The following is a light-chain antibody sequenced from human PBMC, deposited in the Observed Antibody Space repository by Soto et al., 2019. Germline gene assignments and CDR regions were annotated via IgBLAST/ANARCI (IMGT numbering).Light chain of an antibody. CDR2: EGT. CDR3: CSYADSHTWV. V-gene: IGLV2-23*01. CDR1: NNDIGTYYF. Sequence: QSALTQPASVSGSPGQSITISCTGTNNDIGTYYFVSWYQHHPGKAPRLMIYEGTKRPSGVSDRFSASKSGITASLTISGLQAEDEGHYYCCSYADSHTWVFGGGTKLTVL. J-gene: IGLJ3*02.